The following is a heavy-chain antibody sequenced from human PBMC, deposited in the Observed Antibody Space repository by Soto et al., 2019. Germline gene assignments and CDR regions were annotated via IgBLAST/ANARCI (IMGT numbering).Heavy chain of an antibody. J-gene: IGHJ6*02. D-gene: IGHD3-9*01. V-gene: IGHV1-69*06. CDR3: VGPGLTGYTYYGMDV. CDR1: GGTFSSYA. Sequence: NVSCKASGGTFSSYAISWVRQAPGQGLEWMGGIIPIFGTANYAQKFQGRVTITADKSTSTAYMELSSLRSEDTAVYYCVGPGLTGYTYYGMDVWGQGTTVTVSS. CDR2: IIPIFGTA.